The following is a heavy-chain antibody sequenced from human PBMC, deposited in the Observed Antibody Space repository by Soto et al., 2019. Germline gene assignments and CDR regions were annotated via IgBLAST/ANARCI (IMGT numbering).Heavy chain of an antibody. J-gene: IGHJ4*02. Sequence: EVQLLQSGGGLVQPGGSLRLSCAASGFIFSNYAMNWVRQAPGKGLEWVSIVTSRGDTTYYADSVKGRFIISRDNSKNTLYLQVNSLTAEDTAVYYCAKDRLGGGLDYWGQGTLVSVSS. V-gene: IGHV3-23*01. CDR3: AKDRLGGGLDY. CDR1: GFIFSNYA. CDR2: VTSRGDTT. D-gene: IGHD3-16*01.